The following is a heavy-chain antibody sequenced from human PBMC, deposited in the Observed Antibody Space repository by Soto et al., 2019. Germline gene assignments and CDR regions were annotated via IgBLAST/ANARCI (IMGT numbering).Heavy chain of an antibody. CDR2: ISGSGGST. Sequence: GGSLRLSCAASGFTFSSYAMSWVRQAPGKGLEWVSAISGSGGSTYYADSVKGRFTISRDNSKNTLYLQMNSLRAEDTAVYYCAKRVAARTKKGYYYYGMDVWGQGTTVTVSS. D-gene: IGHD6-6*01. CDR1: GFTFSSYA. J-gene: IGHJ6*02. V-gene: IGHV3-23*01. CDR3: AKRVAARTKKGYYYYGMDV.